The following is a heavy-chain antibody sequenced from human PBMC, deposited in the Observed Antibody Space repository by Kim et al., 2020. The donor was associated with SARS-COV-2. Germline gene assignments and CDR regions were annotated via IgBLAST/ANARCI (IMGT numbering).Heavy chain of an antibody. V-gene: IGHV1-69*13. J-gene: IGHJ6*02. Sequence: SVKVSCKASGGTFSSYAISWVRQAPGQGLEWMGGIIPIFGTANYAQKFQGRVTITADESTSTAYMELSSLRSEDTAVYYCARERYCSGGSCYHFYFYYGMDVWGQGTTVTVSS. CDR2: IIPIFGTA. CDR3: ARERYCSGGSCYHFYFYYGMDV. D-gene: IGHD2-15*01. CDR1: GGTFSSYA.